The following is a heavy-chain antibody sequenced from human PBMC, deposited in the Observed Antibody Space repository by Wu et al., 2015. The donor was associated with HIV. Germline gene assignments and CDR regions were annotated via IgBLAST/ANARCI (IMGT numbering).Heavy chain of an antibody. CDR2: IIPISGTG. V-gene: IGHV1-69*05. CDR3: ARGHYYDASSSPMY. CDR1: GGTFSSYA. J-gene: IGHJ4*02. Sequence: QVQLVQSGAEVKKPGSSVRVSCKASGGTFSSYAFSWVRQAPGQGLEWMGGIIPISGTGNYAQKFQGRVTMTTDASSGTAYMDLRSLTSDDTAVYFCARGHYYDASSSPMYWGPGTRVTVSS. D-gene: IGHD3-22*01.